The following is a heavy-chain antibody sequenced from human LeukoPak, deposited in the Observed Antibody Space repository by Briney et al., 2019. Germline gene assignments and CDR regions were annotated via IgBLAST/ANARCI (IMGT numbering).Heavy chain of an antibody. CDR3: ARVFDIVATSFDY. D-gene: IGHD5-12*01. Sequence: TGGSLRLSCAASGFTFSSYWMSWVRQAPGKGLEWVANIKEDGSEKYYGNSVKGRFTISRDNAKNSLYLQMNSLRAEDTAVYYCARVFDIVATSFDYWGQGTLVTVSS. J-gene: IGHJ4*02. CDR2: IKEDGSEK. CDR1: GFTFSSYW. V-gene: IGHV3-7*01.